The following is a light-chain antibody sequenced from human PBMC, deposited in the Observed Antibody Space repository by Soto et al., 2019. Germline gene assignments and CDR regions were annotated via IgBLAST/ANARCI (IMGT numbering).Light chain of an antibody. V-gene: IGKV1-12*01. J-gene: IGKJ2*01. CDR3: QHTYPFPHT. CDR2: GAS. Sequence: DVQMTQTPSSVSASVGDRVTITCRASERIGSWLAWYQQKPGKAPKLLIYGASNLQGEVPSRFSVSGSETDFALTISSRQLSDFATPYSQHTYPFPHTFGQGTNVEIK. CDR1: ERIGSW.